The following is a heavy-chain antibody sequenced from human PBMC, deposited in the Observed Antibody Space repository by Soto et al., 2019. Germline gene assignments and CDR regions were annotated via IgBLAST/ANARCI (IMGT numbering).Heavy chain of an antibody. D-gene: IGHD2-15*01. J-gene: IGHJ6*02. Sequence: QVQLVQSGAEVKKPGASVKVSCKASGYTFTSYYMHWVRQAPGQGLEWMGIINPSGGSTSYAQKFQGRVTMTRDTSTSTVYMELSSLRSEDTAVYYCARDLGYCSGGSCYSYYYYYGMDVWGQGTTVTVSS. CDR1: GYTFTSYY. V-gene: IGHV1-46*01. CDR2: INPSGGST. CDR3: ARDLGYCSGGSCYSYYYYYGMDV.